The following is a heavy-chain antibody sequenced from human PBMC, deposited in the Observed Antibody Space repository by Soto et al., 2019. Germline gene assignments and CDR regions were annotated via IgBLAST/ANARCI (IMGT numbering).Heavy chain of an antibody. CDR3: ARGTYCSGGSCYHYYYYGMDV. Sequence: EVQLVESGGGLVQPGGSLRLSCAASGFTFSSYWMSWVRQAPGKGLEWVANIKQDGSEKYYVDSVKGRFTISRDNAKKSLYLQMNSLRAEDTAVYYCARGTYCSGGSCYHYYYYGMDVWGQGTTVTVSS. J-gene: IGHJ6*02. V-gene: IGHV3-7*01. CDR2: IKQDGSEK. CDR1: GFTFSSYW. D-gene: IGHD2-15*01.